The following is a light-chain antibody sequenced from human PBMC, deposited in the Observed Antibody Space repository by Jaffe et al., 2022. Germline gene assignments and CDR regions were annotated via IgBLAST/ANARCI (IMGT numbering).Light chain of an antibody. Sequence: DIQMTQSPSSLSASVGDRVTITCRASQGITNSLAWYQQRPGKAPKLLVYGTSRLESGVPSRFSGSGSGTDYTLTISSLQPDDFVTYYCQQYYSALITFGGGTKVEIK. CDR1: QGITNS. J-gene: IGKJ4*01. CDR3: QQYYSALIT. V-gene: IGKV1-NL1*01. CDR2: GTS.